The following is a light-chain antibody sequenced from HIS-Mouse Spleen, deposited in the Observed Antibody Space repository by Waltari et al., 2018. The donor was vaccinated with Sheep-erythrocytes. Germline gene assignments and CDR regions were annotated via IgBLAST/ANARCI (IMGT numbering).Light chain of an antibody. J-gene: IGLJ1*01. CDR1: SGYSNYK. V-gene: IGLV9-49*01. CDR3: GADHGSGSNFVYV. Sequence: QPVLTQPPSASASLGASVTLTCTLSSGYSNYKVDWYQQRPGKGPRFVMRGGTGGIVGSKGDGIPDRFSGLGSGLNRYLTIKNIQEEDESDYHCGADHGSGSNFVYVFGTGTKVTVL. CDR2: GGTGGIVG.